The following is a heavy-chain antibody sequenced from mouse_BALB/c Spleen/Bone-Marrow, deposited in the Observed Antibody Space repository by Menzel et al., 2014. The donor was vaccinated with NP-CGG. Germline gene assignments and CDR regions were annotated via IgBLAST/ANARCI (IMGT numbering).Heavy chain of an antibody. CDR3: AKSGYGSFDS. V-gene: IGHV1-80*01. J-gene: IGHJ2*01. Sequence: QVQLQQSGAELVRPGSSVKISCKASGYAFSSYWVNWVRQRPGQGLEWIGQIYPGDGDTNYNGKFKDKATLTADKSSSTAYMQLSSLTSEASAVYFCAKSGYGSFDSWGQGTTLTVSS. D-gene: IGHD1-1*01. CDR2: IYPGDGDT. CDR1: GYAFSSYW.